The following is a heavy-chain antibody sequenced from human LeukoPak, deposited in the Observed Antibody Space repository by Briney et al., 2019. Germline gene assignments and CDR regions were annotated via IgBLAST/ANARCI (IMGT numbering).Heavy chain of an antibody. CDR3: ARRYSGSYNWLDP. J-gene: IGHJ5*02. V-gene: IGHV4-59*08. CDR2: IYYSGST. Sequence: SETLSLTCTVSGGSISSYYWSWIRQPPGKGLEWIGYIYYSGSTNYNPSLKSRVTISVDTSKNQFSLKLSSVTAADTAVYYCARRYSGSYNWLDPWGQGTLVTVSS. CDR1: GGSISSYY. D-gene: IGHD1-26*01.